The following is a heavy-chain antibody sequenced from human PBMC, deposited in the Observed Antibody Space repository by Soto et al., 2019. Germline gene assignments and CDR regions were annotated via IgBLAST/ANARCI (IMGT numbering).Heavy chain of an antibody. CDR2: ISYDGSNK. D-gene: IGHD6-6*01. Sequence: PGGSLRLSCAASGFTFSRYGMHWVRQAPGKGLEWVAVISYDGSNKYYADSVKGRFTISRDNSKNTLYLQMNSLRAEDTAVYYCAKGRELAHYYGMDVWGQGTTVTVSS. J-gene: IGHJ6*02. CDR3: AKGRELAHYYGMDV. CDR1: GFTFSRYG. V-gene: IGHV3-30*18.